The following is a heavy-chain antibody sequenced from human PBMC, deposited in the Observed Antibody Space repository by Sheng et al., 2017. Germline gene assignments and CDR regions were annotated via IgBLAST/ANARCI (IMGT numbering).Heavy chain of an antibody. J-gene: IGHJ3*02. CDR2: IKEDGSET. V-gene: IGHV3-53*03. D-gene: IGHD1-1*01. CDR3: ALFPGERDTFDM. Sequence: EVRLVESGGGLIQPGGSLRLSCAASGFTVSNNYMSWVRQPPGKGLEWVSGIKEDGSETTYADSVKGRFTISRDNAQNTLYLQINSLRAEDTAVYYCALFPGERDTFDMWGQGTMVTVSS. CDR1: GFTVSNNY.